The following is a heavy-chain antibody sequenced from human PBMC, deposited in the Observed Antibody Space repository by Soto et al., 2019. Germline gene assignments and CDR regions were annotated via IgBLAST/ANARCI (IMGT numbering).Heavy chain of an antibody. Sequence: PGGSLRLPCAASGFTFNSYAISRGRQAPGKGLEWVSAISGSGGSTYYADSVKGRFTISRDNSKNTLYLQMNSLRAEDTAVYYCAKGYFGLFDYWGQGTLVTVSS. J-gene: IGHJ4*02. D-gene: IGHD1-26*01. CDR2: ISGSGGST. CDR1: GFTFNSYA. CDR3: AKGYFGLFDY. V-gene: IGHV3-23*01.